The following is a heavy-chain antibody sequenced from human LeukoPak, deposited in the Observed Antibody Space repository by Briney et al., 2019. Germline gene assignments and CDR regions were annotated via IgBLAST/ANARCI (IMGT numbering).Heavy chain of an antibody. V-gene: IGHV3-30*02. CDR1: GFTFSSYG. J-gene: IGHJ5*02. Sequence: GGTLRLSCAASGFTFSSYGMHWVRQAPGKGLEWVAFIRYDGSNKYYADSVKGRFTISRDNSKNTLYLQMNSLRAEDTAVYYCAKEGAGFGELYPTYNWFDPWGQGTLVTVSS. CDR3: AKEGAGFGELYPTYNWFDP. D-gene: IGHD3-10*01. CDR2: IRYDGSNK.